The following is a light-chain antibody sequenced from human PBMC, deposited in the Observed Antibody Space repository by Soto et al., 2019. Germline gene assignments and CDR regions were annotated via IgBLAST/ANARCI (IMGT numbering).Light chain of an antibody. CDR2: DAS. CDR1: QSVSSY. V-gene: IGKV3-11*01. CDR3: QQRSNWPPS. J-gene: IGKJ5*01. Sequence: EFVLTQSPATLSFSPGERATLSCRASQSVSSYLAWYQQKPGQAPRLLIYDASNRATGIPARFSGSGSGTDFTLTISSLEPEDFAVYYCQQRSNWPPSFGQGTRLEIK.